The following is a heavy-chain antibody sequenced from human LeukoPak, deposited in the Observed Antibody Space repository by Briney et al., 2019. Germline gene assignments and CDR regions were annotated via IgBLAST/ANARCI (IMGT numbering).Heavy chain of an antibody. CDR1: VYTFNRYN. CDR2: YCSSSSAI. J-gene: IGHJ4*02. D-gene: IGHD4-23*01. CDR3: ARDRSQGYGGTSDY. V-gene: IGHV3-48*01. Sequence: GGSLRLSCRASVYTFNRYNMKGLRRSRGRGGEGLSYYCSSSSAIYYAASVRGRFTISRDNAKNPLYLQMNSLRAEDTAVYSCARDRSQGYGGTSDYWGQGTLVTVSS.